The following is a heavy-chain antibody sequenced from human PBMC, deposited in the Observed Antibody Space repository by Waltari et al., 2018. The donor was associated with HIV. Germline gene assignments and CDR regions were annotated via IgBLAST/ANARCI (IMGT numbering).Heavy chain of an antibody. CDR2: INHSGST. CDR1: GGSFSGYY. Sequence: AGLLKPSETLSLTCAVYGGSFSGYYWSWIRQPPGKGLEWIGEINHSGSTNYNPSLKSRVTISVDTSKNQFSLKLSSVTAADTAVYYCARYGRQELRITMVRGAYPTTGMDVWGQGTTVTVSS. D-gene: IGHD3-10*01. CDR3: ARYGRQELRITMVRGAYPTTGMDV. V-gene: IGHV4-34*01. J-gene: IGHJ6*02.